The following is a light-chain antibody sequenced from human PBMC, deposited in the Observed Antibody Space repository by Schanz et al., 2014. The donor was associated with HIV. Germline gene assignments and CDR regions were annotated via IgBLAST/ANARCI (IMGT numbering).Light chain of an antibody. CDR3: SSYTSSSTLV. CDR2: EVS. Sequence: QSALTQPPSASGSPGQSVTISCTGTSSDLGGYNFASWHQQHPGKAPKLIIFEVSKWPSGVPDRFSGSKSGSTASLTISGLQAEDEADYYCSSYTSSSTLVFGGGTKLTVL. J-gene: IGLJ2*01. V-gene: IGLV2-8*01. CDR1: SSDLGGYNF.